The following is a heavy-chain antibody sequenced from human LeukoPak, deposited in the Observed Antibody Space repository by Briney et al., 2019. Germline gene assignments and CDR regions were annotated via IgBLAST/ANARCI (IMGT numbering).Heavy chain of an antibody. J-gene: IGHJ4*02. CDR3: ARLPGYDSSGYSDY. Sequence: EASVKVSCKASGYTFTGYYMHWVRQAPGQGLEWMGWINPNSGGTNYAQKFQGRVTMTRDTSISTAYMELSRLRSDDTAVYYCARLPGYDSSGYSDYWGQGTLVTVSS. V-gene: IGHV1-2*02. CDR1: GYTFTGYY. D-gene: IGHD3-22*01. CDR2: INPNSGGT.